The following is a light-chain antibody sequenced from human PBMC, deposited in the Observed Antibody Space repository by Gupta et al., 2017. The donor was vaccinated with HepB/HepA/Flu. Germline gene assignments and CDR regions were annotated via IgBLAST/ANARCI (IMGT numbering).Light chain of an antibody. CDR1: QSISSW. Sequence: DIQMTQSPSTLSASVGDRVTITCRASQSISSWLAWYQQKPGKAPKLLIYKASSLESGVPSRFSGSGSGTEFTLTISSLQPDDFGTYYCQQDNSYPWTFGQGTKVEIK. CDR3: QQDNSYPWT. J-gene: IGKJ1*01. CDR2: KAS. V-gene: IGKV1-5*03.